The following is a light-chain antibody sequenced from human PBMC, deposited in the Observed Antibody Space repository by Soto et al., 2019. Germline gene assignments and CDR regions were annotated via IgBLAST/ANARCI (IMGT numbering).Light chain of an antibody. CDR1: QSLTGR. V-gene: IGKV1-5*01. Sequence: DIQMTQSPSTLSASIGDTVTLTCRASQSLTGRLAWYQQKPGRPPKLLIYDVLILESGVPSRFSGSDSGTALTLPISSLHPHDLATFYCQQYKVYPHTFGQGT. CDR2: DVL. CDR3: QQYKVYPHT. J-gene: IGKJ2*01.